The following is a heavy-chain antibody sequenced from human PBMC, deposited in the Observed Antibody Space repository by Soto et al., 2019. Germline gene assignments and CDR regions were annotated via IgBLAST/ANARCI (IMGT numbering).Heavy chain of an antibody. Sequence: QVNLVQSGPEVKKPGASVRVSCRASGYSFTDYGVSWVRQAPGQGLEWMGWISAYSGNTHYAQKFQDRVTMTTDASTTTAYMELRSLTSDHTAVYYCARAATTFGVVTKIDFWGQGALVTVSS. CDR3: ARAATTFGVVTKIDF. D-gene: IGHD3-3*01. CDR1: GYSFTDYG. J-gene: IGHJ4*02. V-gene: IGHV1-18*04. CDR2: ISAYSGNT.